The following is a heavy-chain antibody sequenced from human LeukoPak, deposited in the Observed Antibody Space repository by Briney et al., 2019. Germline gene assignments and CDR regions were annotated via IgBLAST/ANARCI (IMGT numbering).Heavy chain of an antibody. V-gene: IGHV3-23*01. CDR2: INGGGNTT. J-gene: IGHJ6*03. D-gene: IGHD6-19*01. Sequence: PGGSLRLSCAASGFAFSSFAMGWVRQSPGKGLEWLSTINGGGNTTFYADSVKGRFTISRDNSKNTLYLHMDSLRPDDTAIYYCTKELHVAVAVADYYYFYMDVWGRGPAVTVSS. CDR3: TKELHVAVAVADYYYFYMDV. CDR1: GFAFSSFA.